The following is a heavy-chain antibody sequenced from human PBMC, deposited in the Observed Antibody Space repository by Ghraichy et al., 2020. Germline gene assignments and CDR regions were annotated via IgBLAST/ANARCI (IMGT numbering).Heavy chain of an antibody. J-gene: IGHJ6*02. D-gene: IGHD2-15*01. CDR2: IYWNDDK. Sequence: SGPTLVKPTQTLTLTCTFSGFSLSTSGVGVGWIRQPPGKALEWLALIYWNDDKRYSPSLKSRLTITKDTSKNQVVLTMTNMDPVDTATYYCAHRQLPHPAGHYGMDVWGQGTTVTVSS. V-gene: IGHV2-5*01. CDR1: GFSLSTSGVG. CDR3: AHRQLPHPAGHYGMDV.